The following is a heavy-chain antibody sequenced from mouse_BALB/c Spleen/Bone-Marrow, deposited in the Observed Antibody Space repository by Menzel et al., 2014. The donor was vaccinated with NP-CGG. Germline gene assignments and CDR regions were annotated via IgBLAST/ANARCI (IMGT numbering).Heavy chain of an antibody. CDR1: GFSLKNYG. CDR2: IGTGRGT. D-gene: IGHD2-1*01. Sequence: SGPGLVAPSQSLSITCTVSGFSLKNYGVHWVRQPPGKGLEWLGVIGTGRGTNYNSALMSRLSISKDNSKSQVFLKMNSLQTDDTAMYYCARDRAYGNWYFDVWGAGTTVTVSS. CDR3: ARDRAYGNWYFDV. V-gene: IGHV2-9*02. J-gene: IGHJ1*01.